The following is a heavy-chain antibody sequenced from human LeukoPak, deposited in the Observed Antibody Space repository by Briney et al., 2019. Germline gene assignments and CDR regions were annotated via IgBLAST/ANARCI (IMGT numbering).Heavy chain of an antibody. V-gene: IGHV3-7*01. Sequence: PGGSLRLSCAASGFTFSSYWMSWVRQAPGKGLEWVANIKQDGSEKYYVDSVKGRFTISRDNAKNSLYLQMNSLRAEDTAVYYCARLIYCSSTSCYDNWFDPWGQGTLVTVSS. CDR1: GFTFSSYW. D-gene: IGHD2-2*01. J-gene: IGHJ5*02. CDR2: IKQDGSEK. CDR3: ARLIYCSSTSCYDNWFDP.